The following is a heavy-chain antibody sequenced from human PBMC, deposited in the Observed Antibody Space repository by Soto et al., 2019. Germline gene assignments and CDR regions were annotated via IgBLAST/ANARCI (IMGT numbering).Heavy chain of an antibody. CDR3: AREVLISYDDSDYVDYYYYMDV. CDR2: IFSSGTT. Sequence: QVQLQESGPGLVKPSETLSLTCTVSGDSISSYYWNWIRQSPGKGLEWIAYIFSSGTTNYNPALKRRVTISVDTSKNQFSLKLSSVTAADTAVYFCAREVLISYDDSDYVDYYYYMDVWGKGTTVTVSS. J-gene: IGHJ6*03. V-gene: IGHV4-59*01. CDR1: GDSISSYY. D-gene: IGHD4-17*01.